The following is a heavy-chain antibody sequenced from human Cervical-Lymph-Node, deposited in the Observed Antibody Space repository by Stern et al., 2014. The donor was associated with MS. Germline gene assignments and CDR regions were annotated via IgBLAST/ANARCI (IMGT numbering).Heavy chain of an antibody. J-gene: IGHJ5*02. CDR2: VNQRGST. CDR3: ARGRGFGTFTPPLDQ. Sequence: QLQLQQWGAGLLKPSETLSLTCAVYGESFRGYYWSWIRQPPGKGLEWIWDVNQRGSTNYNPPLKSRVTISVDTTKNQFSLKLSSVTAADTAVYYCARGRGFGTFTPPLDQWGQGTLVTVSS. CDR1: GESFRGYY. V-gene: IGHV4-34*01. D-gene: IGHD1-1*01.